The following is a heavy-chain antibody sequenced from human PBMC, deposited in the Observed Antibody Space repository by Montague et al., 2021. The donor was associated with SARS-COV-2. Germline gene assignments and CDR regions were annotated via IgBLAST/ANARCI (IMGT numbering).Heavy chain of an antibody. CDR2: VYYSGNT. CDR3: ARGVRKISLGYFDS. V-gene: IGHV4-39*01. J-gene: IGHJ4*02. Sequence: SETLSLTCTVSGGSISNSNYYWGWIRQPPGKGLEWIGSVYYSGNTYHNPSLKSRVSISVDTSKSQLSLKVMSVTAADTAVYYCARGVRKISLGYFDSWGQGTLVTVSS. D-gene: IGHD3-16*02. CDR1: GGSISNSNYY.